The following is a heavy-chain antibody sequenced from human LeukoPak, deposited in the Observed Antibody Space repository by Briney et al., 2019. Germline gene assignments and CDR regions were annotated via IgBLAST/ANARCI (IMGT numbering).Heavy chain of an antibody. CDR2: ISSSGSTI. CDR3: ARDGLYYDFWSAPHAFDI. D-gene: IGHD3-3*01. J-gene: IGHJ3*02. V-gene: IGHV3-11*04. CDR1: GFTFSDYY. Sequence: PGGSLRLSCAASGFTFSDYYMSWIRQAPGKGLEWVSYISSSGSTIYYADSVKGRFTISRDNAKNTLYLQMNSLRAEDTAVYYCARDGLYYDFWSAPHAFDIWGQGTMVTVSS.